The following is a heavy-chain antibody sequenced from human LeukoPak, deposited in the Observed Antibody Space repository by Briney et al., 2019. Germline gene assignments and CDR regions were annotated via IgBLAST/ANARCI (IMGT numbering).Heavy chain of an antibody. V-gene: IGHV6-1*01. CDR3: ARAFILAYCGGDCYSPLDY. CDR1: GDSVSSNSAA. J-gene: IGHJ4*02. Sequence: SQTLSLTCAISGDSVSSNSAAWNWIRQSPSRGLEWLGRTYYRSKWYNDYAVSEKSRITINPDTSKNQFSLQLNSVTPEDTAVYYCARAFILAYCGGDCYSPLDYWGQGTLVTVSS. D-gene: IGHD2-21*01. CDR2: TYYRSKWYN.